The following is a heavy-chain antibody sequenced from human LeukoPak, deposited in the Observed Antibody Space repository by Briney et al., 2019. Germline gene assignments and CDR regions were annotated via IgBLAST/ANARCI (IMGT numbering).Heavy chain of an antibody. CDR3: AKDRAAAGTHSFDY. V-gene: IGHV3-23*01. CDR2: VSGSGGSR. J-gene: IGHJ4*02. Sequence: GGSLRLSCAGSGFTFSGHAMSWVRQAPGKGLEWVSAVSGSGGSRYYADSVKGRFIISRDNSKNTLYLQMNRLRADDTAVYYCAKDRAAAGTHSFDYWGQGTLVTVSS. D-gene: IGHD6-13*01. CDR1: GFTFSGHA.